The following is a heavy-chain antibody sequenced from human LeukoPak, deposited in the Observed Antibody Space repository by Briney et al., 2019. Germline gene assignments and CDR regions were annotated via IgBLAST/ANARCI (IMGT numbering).Heavy chain of an antibody. J-gene: IGHJ4*02. CDR2: ISYSGST. Sequence: SETLSLTCTVSGGSLSSGGYYWTWIRQHPGKGLEWIGHISYSGSTYYNPSLNSRVTISGGTSKSQCSLKLSSVTAADTAVYYCARVRGYSYGELDYWGQGTLVTVSS. CDR1: GGSLSSGGYY. CDR3: ARVRGYSYGELDY. D-gene: IGHD5-18*01. V-gene: IGHV4-31*03.